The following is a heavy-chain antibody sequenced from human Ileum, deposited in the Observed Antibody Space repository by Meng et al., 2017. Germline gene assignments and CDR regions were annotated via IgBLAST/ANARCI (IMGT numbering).Heavy chain of an antibody. CDR3: VRGPARETHDFDY. D-gene: IGHD1-26*01. CDR2: IHHSGRT. V-gene: IGHV4-34*01. J-gene: IGHJ4*02. Sequence: QVQQNRRGAGLLKPSETLSLPCAVFGGSFNDYYWSWVRQSPGKGLEWIGQIHHSGRTNYKSSLERRVTISVDTSKSQFSLKLTSVTAADTAMYYCVRGPARETHDFDYWGQGALVTVSS. CDR1: GGSFNDYY.